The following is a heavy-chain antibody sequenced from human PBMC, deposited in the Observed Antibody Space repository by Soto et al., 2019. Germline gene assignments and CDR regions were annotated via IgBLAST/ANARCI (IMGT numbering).Heavy chain of an antibody. D-gene: IGHD6-13*01. V-gene: IGHV1-2*04. J-gene: IGHJ6*02. Sequence: GASVKVSCKASGYTFTGYYMHWVRQAPGQGLEWMGWINPNSGGTNYAQKFQGWVTMTRDTSISTAYMELSRLRSDDTAVYYCATCIAAAGTDSYYYYGMDVWGQGTTVTVSS. CDR1: GYTFTGYY. CDR2: INPNSGGT. CDR3: ATCIAAAGTDSYYYYGMDV.